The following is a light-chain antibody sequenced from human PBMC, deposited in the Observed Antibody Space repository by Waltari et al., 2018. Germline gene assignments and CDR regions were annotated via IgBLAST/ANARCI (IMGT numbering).Light chain of an antibody. V-gene: IGKV3-20*01. Sequence: EIVLTQSPGTLSLSRGERATVSCRASQGVSRALAWYQQKPGQAPRLLIYGASTRATGIPDRFSGSGSGTDFSLTISRLEPDDFAVYYCQHYLRLPVTFGQGTTVEI. CDR1: QGVSRA. J-gene: IGKJ1*01. CDR3: QHYLRLPVT. CDR2: GAS.